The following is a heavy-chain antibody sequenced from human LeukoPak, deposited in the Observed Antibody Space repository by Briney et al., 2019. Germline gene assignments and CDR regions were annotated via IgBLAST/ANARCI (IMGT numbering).Heavy chain of an antibody. J-gene: IGHJ3*02. V-gene: IGHV3-7*01. CDR2: IKQDGSEK. CDR3: AREITIFGVVPDDAFDI. CDR1: GFTFSSYW. D-gene: IGHD3-3*01. Sequence: GGSLRLSCAASGFTFSSYWISWVRQAPGKGLEWVANIKQDGSEKYYVDSVKGRFTISRDNAKNSLYLQMNSLRAEDTAVYYCAREITIFGVVPDDAFDIWGQGTMVTVSS.